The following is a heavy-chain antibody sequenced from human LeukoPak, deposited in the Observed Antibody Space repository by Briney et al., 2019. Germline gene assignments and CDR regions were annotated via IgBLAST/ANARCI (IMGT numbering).Heavy chain of an antibody. CDR2: ISSSGSYI. Sequence: PGGSLRLACAASGFTFSSYSMNWVRQAPGKGLEWVSSISSSGSYIYYADSVKGRFTISRDNAKNSLCLQMNSLRAEDTAVYYCARDHLADILTGYSLNYYYYGMDVWGKGTTVTVPS. V-gene: IGHV3-21*01. J-gene: IGHJ6*04. CDR1: GFTFSSYS. CDR3: ARDHLADILTGYSLNYYYYGMDV. D-gene: IGHD3-9*01.